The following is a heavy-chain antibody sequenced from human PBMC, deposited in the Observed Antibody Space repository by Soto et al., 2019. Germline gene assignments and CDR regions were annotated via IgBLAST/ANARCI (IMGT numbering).Heavy chain of an antibody. D-gene: IGHD3-10*01. J-gene: IGHJ4*02. CDR3: ANSIGSNLVGGLPDY. Sequence: PGGSLRLSCAASRFSFAAYALHWVRQAPGKGLEWVAGITSRGTDIAYADSVKGRFTISRDNAMNVLTLHMNNRRPEDTAVYYCANSIGSNLVGGLPDYWGQGTQVTVSS. CDR2: ITSRGTDI. CDR1: RFSFAAYA. V-gene: IGHV3-9*01.